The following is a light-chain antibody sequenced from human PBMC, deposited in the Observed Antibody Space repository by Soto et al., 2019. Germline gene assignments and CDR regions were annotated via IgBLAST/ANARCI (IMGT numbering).Light chain of an antibody. Sequence: SVLTQPPSVSGSPGQSVTISCNGTSSDVGKYDRVSWYQQPPGTAPKLIIYEVINRPSGVPARFSGSKSGNTASLTISGLQAEDEADYYCSSYMSTSRYVFGAGTKVTVL. J-gene: IGLJ1*01. CDR3: SSYMSTSRYV. CDR2: EVI. CDR1: SSDVGKYDR. V-gene: IGLV2-18*02.